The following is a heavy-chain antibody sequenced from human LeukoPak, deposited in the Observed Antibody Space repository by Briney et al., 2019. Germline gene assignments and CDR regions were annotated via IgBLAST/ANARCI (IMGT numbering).Heavy chain of an antibody. CDR1: GCRSINK. Sequence: GGSLRLSCVDLGGCRSINKKSGLREAAGKGLEWVSLIYSGGAIRYADSVKGRFTISRDSSKNTLFLQTNDLTVEDTARYYCARRPGNWGQGILVTVSS. D-gene: IGHD1-14*01. J-gene: IGHJ4*02. CDR2: IYSGGAI. V-gene: IGHV3-53*01. CDR3: ARRPGN.